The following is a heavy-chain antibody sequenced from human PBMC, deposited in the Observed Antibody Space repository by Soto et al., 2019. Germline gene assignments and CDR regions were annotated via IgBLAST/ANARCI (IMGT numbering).Heavy chain of an antibody. CDR1: EFTFISSF. J-gene: IGHJ4*02. V-gene: IGHV3-7*03. CDR3: ARYFRGSGRYFFDH. D-gene: IGHD6-19*01. Sequence: HPGGSLSLSCIASEFTFISSFMGWVRHAPGKGLEWVANINQDGSGTYYVDSVKGRFTISRDNAKNSLYLQMNSLRAEDTAVYYCARYFRGSGRYFFDHWGQGTLVTVSS. CDR2: INQDGSGT.